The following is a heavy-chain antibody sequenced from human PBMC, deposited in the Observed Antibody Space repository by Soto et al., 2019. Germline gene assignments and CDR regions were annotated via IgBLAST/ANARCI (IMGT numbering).Heavy chain of an antibody. D-gene: IGHD6-25*01. CDR3: ASLNYAYGYTYFDP. V-gene: IGHV4-30-2*01. J-gene: IGHJ4*01. Sequence: SETLSLTCAVSGGSISSGGYSWSWIRQPPGKGLEWIGYIYHSGSTYYNPSLKSRVTMSVHRSKNQFSLKLTSVTAADTAVYFCASLNYAYGYTYFDPWGHATLVTVSS. CDR2: IYHSGST. CDR1: GGSISSGGYS.